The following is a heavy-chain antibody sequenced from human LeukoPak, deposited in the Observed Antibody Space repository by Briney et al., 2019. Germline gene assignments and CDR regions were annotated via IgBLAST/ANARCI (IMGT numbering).Heavy chain of an antibody. J-gene: IGHJ5*02. CDR3: ARMRYLGYCSSTSCPP. CDR1: GGSLSNFY. V-gene: IGHV4-34*01. CDR2: INHSGST. Sequence: PSETLSLTCTVSGGSLSNFYWSWIRQPPGKGLEWIGEINHSGSTNYNPSLKSRVIISVDTSKNQFSLKLSSVTAADTAVYYCARMRYLGYCSSTSCPPWGQGTLVTVSS. D-gene: IGHD2-2*01.